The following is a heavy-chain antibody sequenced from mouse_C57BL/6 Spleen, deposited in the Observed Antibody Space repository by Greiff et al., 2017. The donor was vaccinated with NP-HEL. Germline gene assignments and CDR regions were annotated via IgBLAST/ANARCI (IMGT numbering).Heavy chain of an antibody. J-gene: IGHJ4*01. CDR1: GYTFTSYW. CDR3: ARGEGYAMDY. CDR2: IDPSDSYT. V-gene: IGHV1-50*01. Sequence: QVQLQQSGAELVKPGASVKLSCKASGYTFTSYWMQWVKQRPGQGLEWIGEIDPSDSYTNYNQKFKGKATLTVDTSSSTAYMQLSSLTSEDSAVYYCARGEGYAMDYWGQGTSVTVSS.